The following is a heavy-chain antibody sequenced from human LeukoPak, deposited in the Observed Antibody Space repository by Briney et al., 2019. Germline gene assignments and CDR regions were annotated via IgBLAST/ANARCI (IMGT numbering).Heavy chain of an antibody. J-gene: IGHJ4*02. CDR2: IYYSGST. CDR1: GYSISSGYY. V-gene: IGHV4-30-4*08. CDR3: AREGVVGATTPFDY. Sequence: KTSETLSLTCAVSGYSISSGYYWGWIRQPPGKGLEWIGYIYYSGSTYYNPSLKSRLTISVDTSKNQFSLRLSSVTAADTAVYYCAREGVVGATTPFDYWGQGTLVTVSS. D-gene: IGHD1-26*01.